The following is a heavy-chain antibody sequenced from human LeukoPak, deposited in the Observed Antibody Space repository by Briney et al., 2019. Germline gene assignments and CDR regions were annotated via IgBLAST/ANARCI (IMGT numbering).Heavy chain of an antibody. J-gene: IGHJ4*02. D-gene: IGHD6-13*01. CDR3: ARRRMTAAVPYFDY. V-gene: IGHV4-30-4*01. CDR2: IYYSGST. CDR1: GGSISSGDYY. Sequence: SETLSLTRTVSGGSISSGDYYWSWIRQPPGKGLEWIGYIYYSGSTYYNPSLKSRVTISVDTSKNQFSLKLSSVTAADTAVYYCARRRMTAAVPYFDYWGQGTLVTVSS.